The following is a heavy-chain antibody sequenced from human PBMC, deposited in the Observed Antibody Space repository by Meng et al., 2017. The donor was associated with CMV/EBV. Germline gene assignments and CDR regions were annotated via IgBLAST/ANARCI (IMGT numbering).Heavy chain of an antibody. V-gene: IGHV3-30*02. CDR3: AKEFRGYCSGGSCYSADY. J-gene: IGHJ4*02. CDR2: IHFDGISK. D-gene: IGHD2-15*01. Sequence: GESLKISCAASGFTFNTYGMHWVRQAPGKGLEWVAFIHFDGISKFYADSAKGRFTISRDNFKNTLYLQMNSLRVEDTAVYYCAKEFRGYCSGGSCYSADYWGQGTLVTVSS. CDR1: GFTFNTYG.